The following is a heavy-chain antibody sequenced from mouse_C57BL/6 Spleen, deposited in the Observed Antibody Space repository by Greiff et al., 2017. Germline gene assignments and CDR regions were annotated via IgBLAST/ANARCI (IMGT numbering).Heavy chain of an antibody. CDR2: INPNNGGT. Sequence: EVQLQQSGPELVKPGASVKISCKASGYTFTDYYMNWVKQSHGKSLEWIGDINPNNGGTSYNQKFKGKATLTVDKSSSTAYMELRSLTSEDSAVYYCARWYGNLYAMDYWGQGTSVTVSS. D-gene: IGHD2-10*02. J-gene: IGHJ4*01. V-gene: IGHV1-26*01. CDR3: ARWYGNLYAMDY. CDR1: GYTFTDYY.